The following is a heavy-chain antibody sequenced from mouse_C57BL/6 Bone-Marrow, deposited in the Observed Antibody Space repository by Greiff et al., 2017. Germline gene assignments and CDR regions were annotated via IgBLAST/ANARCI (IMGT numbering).Heavy chain of an antibody. V-gene: IGHV5-9*01. CDR1: GFTFSSYT. CDR3: ARRGFDY. CDR2: ISGGGGNT. Sequence: EVQGVESGGGLVKPGGSLKLSCAASGFTFSSYTMSWVRQTPEKRLEWVATISGGGGNTYYPDSVKGRFTISRDNAKNTLYLQMSSLRSEDMALYYCARRGFDYWGQGTTLTVSS. J-gene: IGHJ2*01.